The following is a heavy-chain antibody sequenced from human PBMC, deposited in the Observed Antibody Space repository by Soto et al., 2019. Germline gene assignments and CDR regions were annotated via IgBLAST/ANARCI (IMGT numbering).Heavy chain of an antibody. D-gene: IGHD3-22*01. V-gene: IGHV5-51*01. CDR3: ARPGLAYYYDSSGYPPDY. CDR2: IYPGDSDT. CDR1: GYSFTSCW. Sequence: GESLKISCKGSGYSFTSCWIGWVRHMPGKGLEWMGIIYPGDSDTRYSPSFQGQVTISADKSISTAYLQWSSLKASDTAMYYCARPGLAYYYDSSGYPPDYWGQGTQVTVSS. J-gene: IGHJ4*02.